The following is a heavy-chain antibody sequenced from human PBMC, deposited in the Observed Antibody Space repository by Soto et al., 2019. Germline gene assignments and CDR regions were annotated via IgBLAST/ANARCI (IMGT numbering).Heavy chain of an antibody. V-gene: IGHV3-23*01. CDR1: AFTISSNA. D-gene: IGHD1-1*01. J-gene: IGHJ4*02. CDR2: ISERCDTT. CDR3: AKDKPGTTSFDY. Sequence: CAPCAFTISSNAMYCVRHATGQWLEWVSGISERCDTTHYGDSVKGRSTISRDTSKNTLYLQLNTLRADDTAVYYCAKDKPGTTSFDYWGQGTLVTVSS.